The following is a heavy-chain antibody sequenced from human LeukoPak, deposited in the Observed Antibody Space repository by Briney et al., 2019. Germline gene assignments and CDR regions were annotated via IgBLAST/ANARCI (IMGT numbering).Heavy chain of an antibody. CDR3: ARAGYCSSTSCRSWFDP. J-gene: IGHJ5*02. CDR1: GYTFTSYD. Sequence: ASVKVSCKASGYTFTSYDINWVRQATGQGLVWMGWMNPNSGNTVYAQKFQGRVTITRDTSISTAYMELSSLRSEDTAVYYCARAGYCSSTSCRSWFDPWGQGTLSPSPQ. D-gene: IGHD2-2*01. CDR2: MNPNSGNT. V-gene: IGHV1-8*01.